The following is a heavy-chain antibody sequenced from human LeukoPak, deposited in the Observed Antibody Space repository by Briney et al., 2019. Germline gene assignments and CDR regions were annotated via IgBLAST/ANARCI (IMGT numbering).Heavy chain of an antibody. Sequence: ASVTVSFTASGYTFTTYYIHWVRQAPGQGLEWMGWISAYNGNANYAQKLQGRVTMTTDTSTSTAYMELRSLRSDDTAVYYCARDSYYYYYGMDVWGQGTTVTVSS. CDR1: GYTFTTYY. V-gene: IGHV1-18*04. J-gene: IGHJ6*02. CDR3: ARDSYYYYYGMDV. CDR2: ISAYNGNA.